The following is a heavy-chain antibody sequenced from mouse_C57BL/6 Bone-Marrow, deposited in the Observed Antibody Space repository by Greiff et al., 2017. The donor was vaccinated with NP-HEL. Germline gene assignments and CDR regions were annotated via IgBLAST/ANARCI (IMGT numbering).Heavy chain of an antibody. V-gene: IGHV14-4*01. J-gene: IGHJ2*01. CDR1: GFTITDDY. CDR2: IDPENGDT. Sequence: EVQLQQSGAELVRPGASVKLSCTASGFTITDDYMHWVKQRPEQGLEWIGWIDPENGDTEYASNFQGKATITADTSSNTAYLQLSSLTAEDTAAYDCTVIATVNYWCQGTTLTVSA. CDR3: TVIATVNY. D-gene: IGHD1-1*01.